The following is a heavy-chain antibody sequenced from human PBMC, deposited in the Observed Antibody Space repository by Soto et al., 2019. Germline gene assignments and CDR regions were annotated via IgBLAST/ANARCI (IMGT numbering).Heavy chain of an antibody. CDR3: ASRIMITFGGVIAHNWFDP. J-gene: IGHJ5*02. D-gene: IGHD3-16*02. CDR1: GGSFSGYY. CDR2: INHSGST. Sequence: SETLSLTCAVYGGSFSGYYWSWIRQPPGKGLEWIGEINHSGSTNYNPSLKSRVTISVDTSKNQFSLKLSSVTAADTAVYYCASRIMITFGGVIAHNWFDPWGQGTLVTVSS. V-gene: IGHV4-34*01.